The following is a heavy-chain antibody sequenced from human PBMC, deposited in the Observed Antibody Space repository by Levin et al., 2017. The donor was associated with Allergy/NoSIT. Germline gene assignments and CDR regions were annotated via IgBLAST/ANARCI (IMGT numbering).Heavy chain of an antibody. V-gene: IGHV4-59*01. CDR1: GGSISSTH. J-gene: IGHJ4*02. CDR2: IYYSGST. D-gene: IGHD1-14*01. Sequence: SQTLSLTCSVSGGSISSTHWTWIRQPPGKGLEWIGYIYYSGSTNYNPSLKSRVTISVDTSKNQLSLELTSVTAADTAVYYCARDRNYNDYWGQGTLVIVSS. CDR3: ARDRNYNDY.